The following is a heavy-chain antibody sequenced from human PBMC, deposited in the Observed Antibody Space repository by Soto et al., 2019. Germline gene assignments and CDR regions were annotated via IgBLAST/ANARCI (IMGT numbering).Heavy chain of an antibody. J-gene: IGHJ4*02. Sequence: GGSLRLSCAASGFTFSSYGMHWVRQAPGKGLEWVAIISYDGSNKYYAESVKGRFTISRDNSKNTLYLQMNSLRTEDTAVFYCAKAGWSLGDDYVWGSYRYSSIDYWGQGTLVTVSS. D-gene: IGHD3-16*02. CDR3: AKAGWSLGDDYVWGSYRYSSIDY. CDR1: GFTFSSYG. V-gene: IGHV3-30*18. CDR2: ISYDGSNK.